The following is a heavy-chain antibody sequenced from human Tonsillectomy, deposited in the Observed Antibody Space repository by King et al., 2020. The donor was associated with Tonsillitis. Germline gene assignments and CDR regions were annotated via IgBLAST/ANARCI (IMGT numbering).Heavy chain of an antibody. CDR3: ARGARYSSTRGWFDP. Sequence: VQLQQWGAGLLKPSETLSLTCAVYGGSFSGYYWSWIRQPPGKGLEWIGEINHSGSPNYNPSLKSRVTVSVDTSKNQFSLKLSSVTAADTAVYYFARGARYSSTRGWFDPWGQGTLVTVSS. V-gene: IGHV4-34*01. CDR1: GGSFSGYY. CDR2: INHSGSP. D-gene: IGHD6-13*01. J-gene: IGHJ5*02.